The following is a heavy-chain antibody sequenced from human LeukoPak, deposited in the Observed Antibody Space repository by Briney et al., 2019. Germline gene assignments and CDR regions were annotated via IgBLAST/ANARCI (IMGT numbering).Heavy chain of an antibody. Sequence: PSETLSLTCTVSGGSISSGDYYWSWIRQPPGKGLEWIGYIYYSGSTYYNPSLKSRVTISVDTSKNQFSLKLSSVTAADTAVYYCARSSLSAEKDYWGQGTLVTVSS. V-gene: IGHV4-30-4*01. CDR1: GGSISSGDYY. CDR2: IYYSGST. D-gene: IGHD6-19*01. CDR3: ARSSLSAEKDY. J-gene: IGHJ4*02.